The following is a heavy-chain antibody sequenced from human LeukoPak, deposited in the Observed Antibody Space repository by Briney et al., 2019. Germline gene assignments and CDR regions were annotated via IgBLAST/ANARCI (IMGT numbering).Heavy chain of an antibody. J-gene: IGHJ6*02. V-gene: IGHV4-4*07. CDR1: GGSISSYY. Sequence: PSETLSLTCTVSGGSISSYYWSWIRQPAGKGLEWIGRIYTSGSTNYNPSLKSRVTMSVDTSKNQFSLKLSSVTAADTAVYYCARGYDFWSGYYYYYGMDVWGQGTTVTVSS. CDR2: IYTSGST. D-gene: IGHD3-3*01. CDR3: ARGYDFWSGYYYYYGMDV.